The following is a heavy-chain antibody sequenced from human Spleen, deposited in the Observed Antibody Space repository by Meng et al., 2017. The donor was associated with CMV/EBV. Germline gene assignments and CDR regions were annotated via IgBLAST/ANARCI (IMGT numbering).Heavy chain of an antibody. CDR3: ARGGLYSSSWYDY. CDR1: GWSFIGYY. Sequence: VRLQTRDVDLFRPSGLASLICAAYGWSFIGYYWSCFRQPTGKGLVWIGEINHSGSTNYNPSLKSRVTISVDTSKNQFSLKLSSVTAADTAVYYCARGGLYSSSWYDYWGQGTLVTVSS. CDR2: INHSGST. V-gene: IGHV4-34*01. D-gene: IGHD6-13*01. J-gene: IGHJ4*02.